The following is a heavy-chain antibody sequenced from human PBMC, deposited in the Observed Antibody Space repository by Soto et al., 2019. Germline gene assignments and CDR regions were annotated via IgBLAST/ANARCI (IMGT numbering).Heavy chain of an antibody. J-gene: IGHJ4*02. CDR3: AKDGYDSSGSDLDY. Sequence: PGGSLRLSCAASGFTFSSYAMHWVRRAPGKGLEWVAVISYDGSNKYYADSVKGRFTISRDNSKNTLYLQMNSLRAEDTAVYYCAKDGYDSSGSDLDYWGQGTLVTVSS. CDR1: GFTFSSYA. V-gene: IGHV3-30-3*01. D-gene: IGHD3-22*01. CDR2: ISYDGSNK.